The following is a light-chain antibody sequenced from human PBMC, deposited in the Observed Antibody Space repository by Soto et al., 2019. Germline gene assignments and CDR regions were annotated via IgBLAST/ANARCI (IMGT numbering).Light chain of an antibody. V-gene: IGLV1-47*02. J-gene: IGLJ1*01. CDR3: AAWDDILTGPV. CDR2: SNN. Sequence: QSVLTQPPSASGTPGQRVAISCSGSTSNIGTFYVYCYQQFPGTAPKLLVHSNNQRPSGVPDRFSGSKSGTSASLAISGLRSEDEAEYYCAAWDDILTGPVFGPGTKVTVL. CDR1: TSNIGTFY.